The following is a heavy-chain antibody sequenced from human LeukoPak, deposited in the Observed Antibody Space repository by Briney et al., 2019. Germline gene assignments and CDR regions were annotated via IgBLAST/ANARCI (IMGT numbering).Heavy chain of an antibody. J-gene: IGHJ4*02. CDR1: GYPFTDYY. V-gene: IGHV1-18*04. CDR3: ARRSTLYSSGRFYFDY. Sequence: VASVKVSCKTSGYPFTDYYMHWVRQAPGQGLEWMGWISAHDGTRNYALKHEDRVTMTTDTSTSTAYMELRGLRSDDTAVYYCARRSTLYSSGRFYFDYWGQGTLVTVSS. D-gene: IGHD6-19*01. CDR2: ISAHDGTR.